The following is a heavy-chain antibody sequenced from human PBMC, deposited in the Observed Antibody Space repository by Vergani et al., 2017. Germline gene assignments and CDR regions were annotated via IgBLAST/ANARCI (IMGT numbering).Heavy chain of an antibody. CDR1: GGTFRTYD. V-gene: IGHV1-18*01. CDR3: ARDLSIATRRVDDY. CDR2: ISAYNGKT. Sequence: QVQLVQSGAEVKKPGSSVKFSCKASGGTFRTYDINWVRQAPGQGLEWMGWISAYNGKTNYAQKLQGRVTMTTDTSTSTAYMELRSLRSDDTAVYYCARDLSIATRRVDDYWGQGTLVTVSS. D-gene: IGHD6-6*01. J-gene: IGHJ4*02.